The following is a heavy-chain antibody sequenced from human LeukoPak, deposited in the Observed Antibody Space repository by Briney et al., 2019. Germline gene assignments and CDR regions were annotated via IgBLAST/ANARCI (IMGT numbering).Heavy chain of an antibody. Sequence: GGSLRLSCAASGFTFSDYYMSWIRQAPGKGLEWVSYISSSGSTIYYADSVKGRFTISRDNAKNSLYLQMNSLRAEDTAVYYCARGRCVGSPNCYYFDSWGQGTLVTVSS. D-gene: IGHD2-2*01. J-gene: IGHJ4*02. CDR2: ISSSGSTI. V-gene: IGHV3-11*01. CDR1: GFTFSDYY. CDR3: ARGRCVGSPNCYYFDS.